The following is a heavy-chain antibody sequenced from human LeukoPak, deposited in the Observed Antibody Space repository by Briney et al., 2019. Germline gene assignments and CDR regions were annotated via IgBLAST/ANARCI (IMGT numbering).Heavy chain of an antibody. CDR1: GFSLSRFG. V-gene: IGHV3-30*02. CDR2: VRYDGSSQ. CDR3: ARDSGFLERLDCCGDAFDI. J-gene: IGHJ3*02. D-gene: IGHD1-1*01. Sequence: GGSLRLSCVASGFSLSRFGMHWVRQAPGKGLEWVSFVRYDGSSQHYADSVKGRFTISRDNAKNSLYLQMNSLRAEDTALYHCARDSGFLERLDCCGDAFDIWGQGTMVTVSS.